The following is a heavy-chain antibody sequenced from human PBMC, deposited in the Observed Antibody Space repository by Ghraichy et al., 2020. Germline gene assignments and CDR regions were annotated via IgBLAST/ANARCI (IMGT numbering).Heavy chain of an antibody. Sequence: GESLNISCAVSGFTFSSYAMSWVRQAPGKGLEWVSGISGSGGSTYYADSVKGRFTISRDNSKNTLYLQMSSLRVEDTAVFYCVKDISRDYVGVSFIDYWGQGTLVTVSS. CDR3: VKDISRDYVGVSFIDY. J-gene: IGHJ4*02. CDR2: ISGSGGST. D-gene: IGHD4-17*01. V-gene: IGHV3-23*01. CDR1: GFTFSSYA.